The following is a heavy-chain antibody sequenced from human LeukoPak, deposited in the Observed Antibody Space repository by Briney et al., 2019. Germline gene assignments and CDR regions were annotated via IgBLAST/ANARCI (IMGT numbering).Heavy chain of an antibody. CDR2: FDPEDGET. V-gene: IGHV1-24*01. CDR1: GYTLTELS. D-gene: IGHD1-26*01. J-gene: IGHJ4*02. CDR3: ARAEWELHPFDY. Sequence: GASVKVSCKVSGYTLTELSTHWVRQAPGKGLEWMGGFDPEDGETIYAQKFQGRVTMTEDTSTDTAYMELGSLRSDDTAVYYCARAEWELHPFDYWGQGTLVTVSS.